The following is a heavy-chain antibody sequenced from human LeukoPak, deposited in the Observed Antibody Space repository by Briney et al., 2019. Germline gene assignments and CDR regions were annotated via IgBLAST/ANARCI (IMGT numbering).Heavy chain of an antibody. V-gene: IGHV3-15*01. D-gene: IGHD3-3*01. Sequence: PGGSLRLSCAASGFTVSSNYMSWVRQAPGKGLEWVGRIKSKTDGGTTDYAAPVKGRFTISRDDSKNTLYLQMNSLKTEDTAVYYCTTHRYYDFWSGYPFDYWGQGTLVTVSS. CDR3: TTHRYYDFWSGYPFDY. CDR2: IKSKTDGGTT. J-gene: IGHJ4*02. CDR1: GFTVSSNY.